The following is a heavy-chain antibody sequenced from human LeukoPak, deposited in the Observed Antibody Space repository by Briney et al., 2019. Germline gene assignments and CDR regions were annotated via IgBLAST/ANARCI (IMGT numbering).Heavy chain of an antibody. V-gene: IGHV1-2*02. CDR1: GYTFTGYY. CDR2: INPNSGGT. J-gene: IGHJ6*03. Sequence: ASVKVSCKASGYTFTGYYMHWVRQAPGQGLEWMVWINPNSGGTNYAQKFQGRVTMTRDTSISTAYMELSRLRSDDTAVYYCAFSLVVPAAQPSPYYYYYYMDVWGKGTTVTVSS. CDR3: AFSLVVPAAQPSPYYYYYYMDV. D-gene: IGHD2-2*01.